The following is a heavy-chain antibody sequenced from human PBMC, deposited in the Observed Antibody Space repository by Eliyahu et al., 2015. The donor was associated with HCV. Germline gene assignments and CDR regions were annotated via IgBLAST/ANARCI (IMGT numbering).Heavy chain of an antibody. D-gene: IGHD3-22*01. V-gene: IGHV3-23*01. CDR1: GFSFSSYA. CDR2: ISRAGATP. Sequence: QLLESGGGLVQPGGSLRLSCAASGFSFSSYAMGWVRQSPGTGLEWVSSISRAGATPYYADSVKARFTISRDDSQNTLYLQMNSLRAEDTALYYCAKHRYSSGALLDYWGQGTLVTVSS. J-gene: IGHJ4*02. CDR3: AKHRYSSGALLDY.